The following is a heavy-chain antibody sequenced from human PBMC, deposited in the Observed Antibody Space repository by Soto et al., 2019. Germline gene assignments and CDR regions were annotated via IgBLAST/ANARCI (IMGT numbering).Heavy chain of an antibody. Sequence: EVQLVESGGGLVQPGGSLKLSCAASGFTFSGSAIHWVRQASGKGLEWVGRIRSKANSYATAYAASVKGRFTISRDDSKNTAYLQMNSLKTEDTAVYYCTRLDPGDSPASWGQGTLVTVSS. J-gene: IGHJ5*02. CDR1: GFTFSGSA. CDR2: IRSKANSYAT. CDR3: TRLDPGDSPAS. V-gene: IGHV3-73*02. D-gene: IGHD2-21*01.